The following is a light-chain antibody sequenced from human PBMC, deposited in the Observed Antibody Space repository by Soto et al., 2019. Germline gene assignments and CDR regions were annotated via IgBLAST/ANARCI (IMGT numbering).Light chain of an antibody. CDR3: SSYTNSITHV. V-gene: IGLV2-14*03. CDR1: SSDVGGYDY. Sequence: QSVLTQPASVSGSPGQSITISCTGTSSDVGGYDYVTWYQQHPGKAPKLMIYGVSNRPSGVSNRFSGSKSGNTASLTISGLQAEDEADYYCSSYTNSITHVFGGGTKVTVL. J-gene: IGLJ3*02. CDR2: GVS.